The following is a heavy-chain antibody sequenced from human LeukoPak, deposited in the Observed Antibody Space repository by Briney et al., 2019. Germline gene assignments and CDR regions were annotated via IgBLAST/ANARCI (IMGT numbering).Heavy chain of an antibody. CDR1: GFTFSSNV. CDR3: AKTMGAIDHDY. Sequence: GGSLRLSCAASGFTFSSNVMIWVRQAPGKGLEWVSTIGGSRGSAYYADSVKGRFTISRDNSEHTLYLQMNSLRAEDTAVYYCAKTMGAIDHDYWGQGTLVTVSS. V-gene: IGHV3-23*01. J-gene: IGHJ4*02. D-gene: IGHD2-2*02. CDR2: IGGSRGSA.